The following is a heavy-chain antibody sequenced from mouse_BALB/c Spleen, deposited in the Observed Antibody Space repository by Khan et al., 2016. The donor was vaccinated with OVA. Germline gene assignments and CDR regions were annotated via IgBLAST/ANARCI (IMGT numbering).Heavy chain of an antibody. CDR2: ISYSGST. V-gene: IGHV3-2*02. CDR1: GYSITSDYA. J-gene: IGHJ4*01. CDR3: ASELGRYYALDY. D-gene: IGHD4-1*01. Sequence: EVQLQESGPGLVKPSQSLSLTCTVTGYSITSDYAWNWIRQFPGNKLEWMGYISYSGSTTYNPSLKSRISITRETSEDQFFLQLKSVTSEDTATYYCASELGRYYALDYCGQGTSVTVSS.